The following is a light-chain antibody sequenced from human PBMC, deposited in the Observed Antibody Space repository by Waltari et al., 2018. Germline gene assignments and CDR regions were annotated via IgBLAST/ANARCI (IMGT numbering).Light chain of an antibody. CDR2: KDT. J-gene: IGLJ2*01. CDR1: VLPKPF. V-gene: IGLV3-25*03. Sequence: SFVLTQPPSLSVSPGQTAKITCSAHVLPKPFAYWYLQKPGQAPLLLIHKDTQTPSRVPERFSGSNSGTTVTLTISGVQAEDEADYYCQSADKTGSHVVFGGGTKLTVL. CDR3: QSADKTGSHVV.